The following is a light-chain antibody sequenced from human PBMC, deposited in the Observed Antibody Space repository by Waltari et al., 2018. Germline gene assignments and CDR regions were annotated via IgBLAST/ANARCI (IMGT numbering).Light chain of an antibody. V-gene: IGLV2-11*01. CDR3: CSYAGPFSWV. Sequence: QSALTQPRSVSGSPGQSVTISCTGTRSDVGDYVSWYQRHPGKGPKRIIYEAMKRPSGVPDRFSGSKSGNTAYLTISGIQAEDEADYYCCSYAGPFSWVFGGGTKLTVL. J-gene: IGLJ3*02. CDR2: EAM. CDR1: RSDVGDY.